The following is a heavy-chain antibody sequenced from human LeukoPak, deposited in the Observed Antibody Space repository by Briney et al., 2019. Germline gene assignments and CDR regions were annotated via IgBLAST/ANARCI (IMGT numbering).Heavy chain of an antibody. Sequence: ASETLSLTCTVSGGSISSYYWSWIRQPPGKGLEWIGYIYHSGSTNYNPSLKSRVTISVDTSKNQFSLKLSSVTAADTAVYYRARVVRFGELLPDYWGQGTLVTVSS. CDR1: GGSISSYY. CDR2: IYHSGST. J-gene: IGHJ4*02. D-gene: IGHD3-10*01. CDR3: ARVVRFGELLPDY. V-gene: IGHV4-59*01.